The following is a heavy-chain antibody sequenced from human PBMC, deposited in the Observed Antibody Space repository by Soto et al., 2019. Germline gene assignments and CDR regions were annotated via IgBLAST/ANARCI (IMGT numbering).Heavy chain of an antibody. D-gene: IGHD3-9*01. Sequence: QVQLVQSGAEVKKPGASVKVSCKASGYTFTSYGISWVRQAPGQGLEWMGWISAYNGNTNYAQKLQGRVTITTDTTKRTANMEQRSLRSDDTAVYYCAGDRPVSRYFGWLYYYGMDVWGQGTTVTVSS. CDR1: GYTFTSYG. CDR3: AGDRPVSRYFGWLYYYGMDV. V-gene: IGHV1-18*01. CDR2: ISAYNGNT. J-gene: IGHJ6*02.